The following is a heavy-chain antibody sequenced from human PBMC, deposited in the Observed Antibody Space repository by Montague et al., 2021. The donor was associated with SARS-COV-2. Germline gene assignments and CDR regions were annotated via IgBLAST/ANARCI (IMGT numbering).Heavy chain of an antibody. D-gene: IGHD3-10*01. V-gene: IGHV3-33*01. J-gene: IGHJ6*02. CDR3: ARQLGYYYGMDV. Sequence: SLRLSCAASGFTFSSYGMHWVRQAPGKGLEWVAVIWYDGSNKYYADSVKGRFTISRDNSKNTLYPQMNSLRAEDTAVYYCARQLGYYYGMDVWGQGTTVTVSS. CDR1: GFTFSSYG. CDR2: IWYDGSNK.